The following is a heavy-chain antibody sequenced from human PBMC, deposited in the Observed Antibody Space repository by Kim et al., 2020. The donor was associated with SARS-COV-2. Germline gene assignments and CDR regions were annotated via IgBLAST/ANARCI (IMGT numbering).Heavy chain of an antibody. D-gene: IGHD3-10*01. J-gene: IGHJ6*03. V-gene: IGHV4-59*01. CDR3: ATVAPGRSYYYYYMDV. Sequence: SLKSRVTISVDTSKNQFSLKLSSVTAADTAVYYCATVAPGRSYYYYYMDVWGKGTTVTVSS.